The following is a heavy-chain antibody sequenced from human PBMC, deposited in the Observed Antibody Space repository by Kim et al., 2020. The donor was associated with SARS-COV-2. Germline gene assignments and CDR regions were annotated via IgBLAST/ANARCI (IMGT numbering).Heavy chain of an antibody. CDR2: ISSSSSYI. CDR3: ARDAEVGALPYFDY. Sequence: GGSLRLSCAASGFTFSSYSMNWVRQAPGKGLEWVSSISSSSSYIYYADSVKGRFTISRDNAKNSLYLQMNSLRAEDTAVYYCARDAEVGALPYFDYWGQGTLVTVSS. J-gene: IGHJ4*02. V-gene: IGHV3-21*01. CDR1: GFTFSSYS. D-gene: IGHD1-26*01.